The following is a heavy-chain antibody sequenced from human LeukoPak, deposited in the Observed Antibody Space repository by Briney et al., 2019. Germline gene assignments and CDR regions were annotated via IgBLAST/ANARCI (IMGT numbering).Heavy chain of an antibody. CDR1: GGTFSSYA. D-gene: IGHD3-22*01. V-gene: IGHV1-69*05. CDR2: IIPIFGTA. Sequence: SVKVSCKASGGTFSSYAISWVRQAPGQGLEWMGRIIPIFGTANYAQKFPGRVTITTDESTSTAYMELSSLRSEDTAVYYCARGDDSSGYYYPRTYRSRSEYFQHWGQGTLVTVSS. CDR3: ARGDDSSGYYYPRTYRSRSEYFQH. J-gene: IGHJ1*01.